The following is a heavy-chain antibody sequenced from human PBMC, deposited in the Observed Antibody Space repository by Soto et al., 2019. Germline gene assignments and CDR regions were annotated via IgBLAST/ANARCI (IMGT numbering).Heavy chain of an antibody. J-gene: IGHJ5*02. Sequence: QVQLQESGPGLVKPSQTLSLTCTVSGGSISSGGYYWSWIRQYPGKGLEWIGYIYYSGNTYYNPSLESRVTISVDTSKNQFSLRLSSVTAADRAVYYCARDPNPIFDTWGQGILVTVSS. D-gene: IGHD3-9*01. CDR1: GGSISSGGYY. CDR3: ARDPNPIFDT. V-gene: IGHV4-31*03. CDR2: IYYSGNT.